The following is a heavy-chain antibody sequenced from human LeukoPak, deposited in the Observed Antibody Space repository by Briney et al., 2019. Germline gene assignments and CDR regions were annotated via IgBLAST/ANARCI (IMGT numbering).Heavy chain of an antibody. V-gene: IGHV1-69*13. CDR3: ARDGGYCSSTSCST. CDR2: IIPIFGTA. D-gene: IGHD2-2*01. Sequence: SVKVSCTASGGTFSSYAISWVRQAPGQGLEWMGGIIPIFGTANYAQKFQGRVTITADESTSTAYMELSSLRSEDTAVYYCARDGGYCSSTSCSTWGQGTLVTVSS. CDR1: GGTFSSYA. J-gene: IGHJ5*02.